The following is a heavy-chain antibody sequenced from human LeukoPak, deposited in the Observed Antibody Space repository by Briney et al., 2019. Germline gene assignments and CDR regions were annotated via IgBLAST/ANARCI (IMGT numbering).Heavy chain of an antibody. CDR3: AKVVYYGSGSLGGFDY. Sequence: GGSLRLSCAASGFTFSSYGMHWVRQAPGKGLEWVAVISYDGSNKYYADSVKGRFTISRDNSKNTLYLQMNSLRAEDTAVYYCAKVVYYGSGSLGGFDYRGQGTLVTVSS. D-gene: IGHD3-10*01. CDR2: ISYDGSNK. J-gene: IGHJ4*02. V-gene: IGHV3-30*18. CDR1: GFTFSSYG.